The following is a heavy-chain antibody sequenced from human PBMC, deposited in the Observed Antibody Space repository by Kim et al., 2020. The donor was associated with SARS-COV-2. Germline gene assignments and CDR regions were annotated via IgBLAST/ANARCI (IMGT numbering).Heavy chain of an antibody. CDR2: VTGSGNYG. CDR3: ARGLRLHSLGGDWLDP. D-gene: IGHD3-16*01. J-gene: IGHJ5*02. Sequence: GGSLRLSCIASGFTFNNYGMSWVRQAPGKGLEWVAGVTGSGNYGYYAASVNGRFLIARDNSKNTLFLRMNSLRAEDTAVYYCARGLRLHSLGGDWLDPWGQGTLVSASS. V-gene: IGHV3-23*01. CDR1: GFTFNNYG.